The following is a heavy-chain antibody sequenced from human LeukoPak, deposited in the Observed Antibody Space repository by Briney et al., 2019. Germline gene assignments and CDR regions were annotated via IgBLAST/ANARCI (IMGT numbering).Heavy chain of an antibody. Sequence: ASVKVSCKASGYTFTSYGISWVRRAPGQGLEWMGWISAYNGNTNYAQKLQGRVTMTTDTSTSTAYMELRSLRSDDTAVYYCARSAVAGTMGAEYFQHWGQGTLVTVSS. CDR2: ISAYNGNT. D-gene: IGHD6-19*01. CDR1: GYTFTSYG. CDR3: ARSAVAGTMGAEYFQH. J-gene: IGHJ1*01. V-gene: IGHV1-18*01.